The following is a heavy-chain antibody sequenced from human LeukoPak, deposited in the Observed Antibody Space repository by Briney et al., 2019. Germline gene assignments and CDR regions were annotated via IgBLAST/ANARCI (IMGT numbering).Heavy chain of an antibody. J-gene: IGHJ3*02. CDR3: ARAGGETGAFDI. CDR1: GYTFTSYY. CDR2: INPSGGST. Sequence: ASVKVSCKASGYTFTSYYMHWVRQAPGQGLEWMGIINPSGGSTSYAQKFQGRVTMTRDMSTSTVYMELSSLRSEDTAVYYCARAGGETGAFDIWGQGTMATVSS. D-gene: IGHD3-16*01. V-gene: IGHV1-46*01.